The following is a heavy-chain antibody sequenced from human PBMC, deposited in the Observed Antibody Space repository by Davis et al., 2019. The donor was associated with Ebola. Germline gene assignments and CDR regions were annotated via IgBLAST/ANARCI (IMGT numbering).Heavy chain of an antibody. D-gene: IGHD3-10*01. V-gene: IGHV3-21*01. J-gene: IGHJ2*01. CDR1: GFTFSSYS. CDR3: ARDRIWSYFDL. CDR2: ISSSSSYI. Sequence: GESLKISCAASGFTFSSYSMNWVRQAPGKGLEWVSSISSSSSYIYYADSVKGRFTISRDNAKNTLYLQMNSLRAEDTAVYYCARDRIWSYFDLWGRGTLVTVSS.